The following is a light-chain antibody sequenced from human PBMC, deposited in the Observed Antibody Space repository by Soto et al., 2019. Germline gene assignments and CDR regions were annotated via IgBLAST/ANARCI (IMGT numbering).Light chain of an antibody. CDR2: GAS. Sequence: EIVLTQSPGTLSLSPGERATLSCRASQSVSSSHLAWYQQKPGQAPRLLIYGASNRSTGIPDRFSGSGSGTDFTLTISRLEPEDFAVYYCQQYGSSPYTFGQGTKVEIK. CDR3: QQYGSSPYT. V-gene: IGKV3-20*01. J-gene: IGKJ2*01. CDR1: QSVSSSH.